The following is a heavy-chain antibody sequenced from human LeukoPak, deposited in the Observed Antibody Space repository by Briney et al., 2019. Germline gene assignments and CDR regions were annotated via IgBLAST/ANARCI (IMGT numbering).Heavy chain of an antibody. V-gene: IGHV1-18*01. CDR1: GYTFTSYG. Sequence: ASVKVSCQASGYTFTSYGIIWLLHAPGQGLKCMGWISAYSWNTNYPQKLQGRVTMPTDTSTSTAYMELRSLRSDDTAVYYCARVGGYSSSWYFDYWGQGTLVTVSS. D-gene: IGHD6-13*01. J-gene: IGHJ4*02. CDR2: ISAYSWNT. CDR3: ARVGGYSSSWYFDY.